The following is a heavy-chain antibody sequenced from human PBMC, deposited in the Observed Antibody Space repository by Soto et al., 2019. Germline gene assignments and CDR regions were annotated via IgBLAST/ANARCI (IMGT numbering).Heavy chain of an antibody. D-gene: IGHD6-13*01. CDR1: GFIFSNYG. CDR2: ISHDGSNK. Sequence: QVQLVESGGGVVQPGTSLRLSCAASGFIFSNYGMHWVRQAPGKGLEWVAVISHDGSNKYYADSVRGRFTISRDSSKNTLYLQMNSLRAEDTAVYYCAKTKEQQSMRLPCDYWGLGTQVTVSS. J-gene: IGHJ4*02. CDR3: AKTKEQQSMRLPCDY. V-gene: IGHV3-30*18.